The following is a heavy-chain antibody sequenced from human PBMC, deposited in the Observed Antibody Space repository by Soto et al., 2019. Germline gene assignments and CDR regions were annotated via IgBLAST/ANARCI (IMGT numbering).Heavy chain of an antibody. CDR1: ELTFSNYA. V-gene: IGHV3-23*01. D-gene: IGHD4-17*01. CDR3: AKDQRFSAEYGDYWACSAFDM. CDR2: ISGTGSRT. J-gene: IGHJ3*02. Sequence: EVQLLESGGGLVQPGGSLRLSCAASELTFSNYAVSWVRQAPGKGLEWVSIISGTGSRTSYADSVKGRFAISRDNSKNTVYLQMNNLRAEDTAIYYCAKDQRFSAEYGDYWACSAFDMCGQGTMVTVSS.